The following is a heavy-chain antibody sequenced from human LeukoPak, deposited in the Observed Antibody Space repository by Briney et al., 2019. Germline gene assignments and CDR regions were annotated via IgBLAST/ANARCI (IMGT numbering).Heavy chain of an antibody. CDR2: ISGSGGST. Sequence: GGSLRLSCAASGFTFSSYAMSWVRQAPGKGLEWVSGISGSGGSTYYADSVKGRFTISRDNTKNTLYLQMNSLRAEGTAVYYCAKSSYYDTSGYYREYYFDYWGQGTLVTVSS. D-gene: IGHD3-22*01. CDR1: GFTFSSYA. J-gene: IGHJ4*02. CDR3: AKSSYYDTSGYYREYYFDY. V-gene: IGHV3-23*01.